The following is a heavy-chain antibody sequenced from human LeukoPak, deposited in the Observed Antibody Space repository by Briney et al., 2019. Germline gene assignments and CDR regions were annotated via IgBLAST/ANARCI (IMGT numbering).Heavy chain of an antibody. J-gene: IGHJ3*02. V-gene: IGHV3-30*18. D-gene: IGHD3-10*01. CDR3: AKDSAESAFDI. CDR2: ISYDGSNK. Sequence: PGGSLRLSCAASGFTFSSYGMHWVRQAPGKGLEWVAVISYDGSNKYYADSVKGRFTISRDNSKNTLYLQMNSLRAEDTAVYYCAKDSAESAFDIWGQGTMVTVSS. CDR1: GFTFSSYG.